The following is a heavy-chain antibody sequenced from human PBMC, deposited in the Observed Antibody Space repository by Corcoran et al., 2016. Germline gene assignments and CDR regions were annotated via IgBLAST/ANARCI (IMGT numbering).Heavy chain of an antibody. CDR1: GYSFTSYW. Sequence: EVQLVQSGAEVKKPGESLKISCKGSGYSFTSYWIGWVRQMPGKGLEWMGIIYPGDSDTRYSPSFQGQVTISADKSISTAYLQWSSLKASDTAMYYCARHYYSNYYYYGMDVWGQGTTVTVSS. CDR3: ARHYYSNYYYYGMDV. J-gene: IGHJ6*02. D-gene: IGHD4-4*01. CDR2: IYPGDSDT. V-gene: IGHV5-51*01.